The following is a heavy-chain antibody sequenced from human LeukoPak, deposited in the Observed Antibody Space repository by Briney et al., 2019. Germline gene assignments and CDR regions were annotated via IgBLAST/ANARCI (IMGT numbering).Heavy chain of an antibody. V-gene: IGHV1-69*13. CDR1: GYTFTGYY. D-gene: IGHD3-22*01. CDR3: VRGHVNSYYYDSSGYYSPVYFDY. J-gene: IGHJ4*02. CDR2: INPIFGTA. Sequence: SVKVSCKASGYTFTGYYMHWVRQAPGQGLEWMGWINPIFGTANYAQKFQGRVTITADESTSTAYMELSSLRSEDTAVYYCVRGHVNSYYYDSSGYYSPVYFDYWGQGTLVTVSS.